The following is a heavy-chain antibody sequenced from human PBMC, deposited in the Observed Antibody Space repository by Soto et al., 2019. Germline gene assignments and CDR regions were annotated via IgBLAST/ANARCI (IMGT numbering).Heavy chain of an antibody. CDR3: AKIAEAVAGTVYGY. J-gene: IGHJ4*02. V-gene: IGHV3-23*01. CDR2: IGGGGGST. D-gene: IGHD6-19*01. Sequence: GGSLRLSCAASGFTFSNFAMGRVRQAPGKGLEWVSAIGGGGGSTFYADSVKGRFTVSRDNSKNTLYLQMNSLRVEDTAVFYCAKIAEAVAGTVYGYWGQGTLVTVSS. CDR1: GFTFSNFA.